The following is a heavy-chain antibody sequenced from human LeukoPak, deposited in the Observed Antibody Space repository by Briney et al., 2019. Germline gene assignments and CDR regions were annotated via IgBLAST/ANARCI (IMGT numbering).Heavy chain of an antibody. J-gene: IGHJ5*02. CDR2: IYYSGST. V-gene: IGHV4-39*02. CDR1: GGSISSGSYY. D-gene: IGHD6-13*01. Sequence: SETLSLTCTVSGGSISSGSYYWGWIRQPPGKGLEWIGSIYYSGSTYYNPSLKSRVSISVDTSKNQFSLKGSSVTAADTAVYYCAIETAKYTSSLDWFDPWGQGTLVTVSS. CDR3: AIETAKYTSSLDWFDP.